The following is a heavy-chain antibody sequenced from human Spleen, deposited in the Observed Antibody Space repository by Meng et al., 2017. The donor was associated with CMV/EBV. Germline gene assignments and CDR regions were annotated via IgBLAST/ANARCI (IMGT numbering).Heavy chain of an antibody. V-gene: IGHV4-31*03. Sequence: KVPGASSSRGGFYWSRIRQHTGKGLEWSGFIYLSGTTEYNPSLKSRITLSLDTSKNQFSLKLTSVTAADTAVYYCARDIVGTNYCDYWGQGILVTVSS. D-gene: IGHD1-26*01. CDR1: GASSSRGGFY. CDR3: ARDIVGTNYCDY. J-gene: IGHJ4*02. CDR2: IYLSGTT.